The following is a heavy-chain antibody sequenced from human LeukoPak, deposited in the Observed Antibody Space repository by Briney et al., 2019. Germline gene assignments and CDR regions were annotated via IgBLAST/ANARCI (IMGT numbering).Heavy chain of an antibody. V-gene: IGHV4-61*01. D-gene: IGHD6-13*01. CDR2: IYYTGST. Sequence: SETLSLTCTVSGGSVSNGNLFWTWIRQPPGKGLEWIGNIYYTGSTNYNSSLMSRVTISIDTSKNQFSLKLSSVTAADTAVYYCARFPIAAAEGYFQHWGQGTLVTVSS. J-gene: IGHJ1*01. CDR1: GGSVSNGNLF. CDR3: ARFPIAAAEGYFQH.